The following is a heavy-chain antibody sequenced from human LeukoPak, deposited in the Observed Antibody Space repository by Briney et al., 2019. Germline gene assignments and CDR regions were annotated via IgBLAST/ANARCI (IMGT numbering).Heavy chain of an antibody. J-gene: IGHJ6*03. CDR2: ISGSGGST. CDR1: GFTFSSYA. Sequence: PGGSLRLSCAASGFTFSSYAMSWVRQAPGKGLEWVSAISGSGGSTYYADSVKGRFTISRDNSKNTLYLQMNSLRAEDTAVYYCANDFWSGYYTSYYYYYMDVWGKGTTVTVSS. CDR3: ANDFWSGYYTSYYYYYMDV. D-gene: IGHD3-3*01. V-gene: IGHV3-23*01.